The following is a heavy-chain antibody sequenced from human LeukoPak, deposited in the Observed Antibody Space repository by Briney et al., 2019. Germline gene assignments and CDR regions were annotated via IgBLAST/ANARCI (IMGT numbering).Heavy chain of an antibody. CDR3: ARDHRGWNYGNAFDI. D-gene: IGHD1-7*01. CDR2: IFYDGSDK. J-gene: IGHJ3*02. Sequence: GGSLRLSCAASGFTFSNYAMHWVRQAPGKGLEWVADIFYDGSDKYYADSVKGRFTISRDNSKDTLSLQMNSLRAEDTAVYYCARDHRGWNYGNAFDIWGQGTMVTVSS. CDR1: GFTFSNYA. V-gene: IGHV3-30*04.